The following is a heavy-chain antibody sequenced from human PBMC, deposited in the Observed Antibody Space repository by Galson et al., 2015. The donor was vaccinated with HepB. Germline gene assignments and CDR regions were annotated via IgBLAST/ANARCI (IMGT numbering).Heavy chain of an antibody. V-gene: IGHV3-23*01. J-gene: IGHJ4*02. Sequence: SLRLSCAASGFTFSSYAMSWVRQAPGKGLEWVSTINDGGSTTHYVDSVRGRFTISRDKSKNPLYLQMNSLRAEDTAVYYCAKDLGSTRVTFDYWGQGTLVTVSS. CDR2: INDGGSTT. CDR3: AKDLGSTRVTFDY. D-gene: IGHD2/OR15-2a*01. CDR1: GFTFSSYA.